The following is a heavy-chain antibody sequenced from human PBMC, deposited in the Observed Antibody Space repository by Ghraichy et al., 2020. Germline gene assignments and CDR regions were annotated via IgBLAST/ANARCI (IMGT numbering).Heavy chain of an antibody. CDR3: AREGPQQLGAIDY. V-gene: IGHV4-34*01. CDR2: INHSGST. D-gene: IGHD6-6*01. CDR1: GGSFSGYY. Sequence: SETLSLTCAVYGGSFSGYYWSWIRQPPGKGLEWIGEINHSGSTNYNPSLKSRVTISVDTSKNQFSLKLSSVTAADTAVYYCAREGPQQLGAIDYWGQGTLVTVSS. J-gene: IGHJ4*02.